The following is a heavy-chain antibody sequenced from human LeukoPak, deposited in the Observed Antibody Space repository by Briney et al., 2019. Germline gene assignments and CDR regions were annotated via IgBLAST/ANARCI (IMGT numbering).Heavy chain of an antibody. J-gene: IGHJ4*02. CDR2: ISYDGSNK. Sequence: PGRSLRLSCAASGFTFSSYAMHWVRRAPGKGLEWVAVISYDGSNKYYADSVKGRFTISRDNSKNTLYLQMNSLRAEDTAVYYCASSPEERSALDYWGQGTLVTVSS. CDR3: ASSPEERSALDY. D-gene: IGHD2-15*01. CDR1: GFTFSSYA. V-gene: IGHV3-30-3*01.